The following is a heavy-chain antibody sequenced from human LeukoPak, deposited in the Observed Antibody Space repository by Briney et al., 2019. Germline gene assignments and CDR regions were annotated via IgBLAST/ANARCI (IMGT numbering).Heavy chain of an antibody. J-gene: IGHJ4*02. Sequence: PGGSLRLSCAASGFTFSRYWMHWVRRAPGKGLVWVSRINGDGSNTHYADSVKGRFTISRDNAKNTLYLQMNSLRAEDTAVYYCASDGNNPNAHFDYWGQGILVTVSS. CDR3: ASDGNNPNAHFDY. CDR2: INGDGSNT. CDR1: GFTFSRYW. V-gene: IGHV3-74*01. D-gene: IGHD5-24*01.